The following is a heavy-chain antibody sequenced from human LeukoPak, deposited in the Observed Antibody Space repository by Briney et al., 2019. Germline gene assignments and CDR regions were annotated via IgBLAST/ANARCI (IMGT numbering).Heavy chain of an antibody. V-gene: IGHV3-23*01. D-gene: IGHD3-10*01. CDR1: GFTFSSYA. J-gene: IGHJ4*02. CDR2: ISGSGGST. CDR3: AKDRMVRGVEVFDY. Sequence: GGSLRLSCAASGFTFSSYAMSWVRQAPGKGLEWVSAISGSGGSTYYADSAKGRFTISRDNSKNTLYLQMDSLRAEDTAVYYCAKDRMVRGVEVFDYWGQGTLVTVSS.